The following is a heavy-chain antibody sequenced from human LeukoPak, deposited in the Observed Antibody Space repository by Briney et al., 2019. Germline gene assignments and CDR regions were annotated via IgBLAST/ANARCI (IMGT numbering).Heavy chain of an antibody. V-gene: IGHV3-9*01. J-gene: IGHJ6*03. CDR2: ISWNSGSI. Sequence: GRSLRLSCAASGFTFDDYAMHGVRQAPGKGLEWVSGISWNSGSIGYADSVKGRFTISRDNAKNSLYLQMNSLRAEDTALYYCAKDTEQQLVPGVSIDVLGKGTTVTVSS. D-gene: IGHD6-13*01. CDR1: GFTFDDYA. CDR3: AKDTEQQLVPGVSIDV.